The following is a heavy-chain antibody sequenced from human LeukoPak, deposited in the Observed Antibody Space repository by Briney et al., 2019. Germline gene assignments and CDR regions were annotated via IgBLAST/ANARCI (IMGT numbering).Heavy chain of an antibody. Sequence: GRSLRLSCAASGFTFSSYDMHWVRQAPGKGLEWVAVISYDGSNKYYADSVKGRFTISRDNSKNTLYLQMNSLRAEDTAVYYCAKGRPYDFWSGTYFDYWGQGTLVTVSS. CDR1: GFTFSSYD. J-gene: IGHJ4*02. CDR2: ISYDGSNK. CDR3: AKGRPYDFWSGTYFDY. D-gene: IGHD3-3*01. V-gene: IGHV3-30*18.